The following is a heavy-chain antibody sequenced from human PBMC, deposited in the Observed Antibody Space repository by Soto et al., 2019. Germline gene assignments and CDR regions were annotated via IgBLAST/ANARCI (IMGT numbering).Heavy chain of an antibody. J-gene: IGHJ4*02. CDR1: GYTVSDSA. D-gene: IGHD1-26*01. CDR3: ARLWSARERNFDS. CDR2: IRSKANNYAT. V-gene: IGHV3-73*02. Sequence: EVQLVESGGGLVQPGGSLKLSCAASGYTVSDSAMHWVRQASGKGLEWVGRIRSKANNYATVYAASVKGRFTISRDDSKNTAYLQMNSLKTEDTAVYYCARLWSARERNFDSWGQGTLVSVSS.